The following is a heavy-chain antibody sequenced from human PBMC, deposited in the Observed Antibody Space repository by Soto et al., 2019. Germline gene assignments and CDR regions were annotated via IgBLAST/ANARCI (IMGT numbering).Heavy chain of an antibody. CDR3: ARSKSITMVRGALRPYYFDY. CDR1: GYTFTSYG. Sequence: ASVKVSCKASGYTFTSYGISWVRQAPGQGLEWMGWISAYNGNTNYAQKLQGRVTMTTDTSTSTAYMELRSLRSDDTAVYYCARSKSITMVRGALRPYYFDYWGQGTLVTVSS. V-gene: IGHV1-18*01. J-gene: IGHJ4*02. CDR2: ISAYNGNT. D-gene: IGHD3-10*01.